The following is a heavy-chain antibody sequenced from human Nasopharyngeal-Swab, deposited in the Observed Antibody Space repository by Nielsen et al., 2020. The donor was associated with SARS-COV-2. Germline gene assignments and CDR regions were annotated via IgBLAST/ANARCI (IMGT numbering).Heavy chain of an antibody. J-gene: IGHJ6*02. CDR2: INPGSGGT. CDR1: GYTLTGYY. CDR3: ARRGRCSGSSCDMDV. D-gene: IGHD2-2*01. Sequence: ASVKVSCKASGYTLTGYYIHWVRQAPGQGLEWMGMINPGSGGTTYAQKFQGRVTMTRDTSTSTVFMDLSSLRSEDTAVYYCARRGRCSGSSCDMDVWGQGTTVTVSS. V-gene: IGHV1-46*01.